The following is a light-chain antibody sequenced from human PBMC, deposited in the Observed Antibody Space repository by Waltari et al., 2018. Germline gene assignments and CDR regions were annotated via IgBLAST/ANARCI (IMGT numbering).Light chain of an antibody. CDR1: QGVNSN. J-gene: IGKJ4*01. Sequence: EIVMTQSPDTLSVSPGERATLSCRASQGVNSNLAWYQQKPGQAPRLLIYSASTRATGIPARFTGSGSGTEFTLTIDSLQSEDYAIYYCQQYNSWPLFGGGTRVDIK. CDR3: QQYNSWPL. V-gene: IGKV3-15*01. CDR2: SAS.